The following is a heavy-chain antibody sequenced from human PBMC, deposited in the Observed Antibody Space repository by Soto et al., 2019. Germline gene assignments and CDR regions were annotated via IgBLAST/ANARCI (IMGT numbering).Heavy chain of an antibody. J-gene: IGHJ4*02. CDR3: AKEGCSGGICDGFDY. D-gene: IGHD2-15*01. Sequence: QVQLVESGGGVVQPGRSLRLSCAASGFTFSSYGMHWVRQAPGKGLEWVAVMSWDGSDEFYEETVKGRFTVSRDNSRNTLYLQMNSLRPEDTAVYYCAKEGCSGGICDGFDYWGQGTLVTVSS. V-gene: IGHV3-30*18. CDR2: MSWDGSDE. CDR1: GFTFSSYG.